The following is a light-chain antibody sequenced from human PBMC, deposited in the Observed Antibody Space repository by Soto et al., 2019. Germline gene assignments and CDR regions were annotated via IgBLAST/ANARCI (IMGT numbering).Light chain of an antibody. CDR2: DAS. V-gene: IGLV2-11*01. CDR3: CSYAGSFTWV. CDR1: TGDVGAYNF. J-gene: IGLJ3*02. Sequence: QSALTQPRSVSGSPGQSVTISCTGTTGDVGAYNFVSWYRLYPGKAPKLMIYDASKRPSGVPDRFSASKSGNTASLTISGLQAEDEADYHCCSYAGSFTWVFDGGTKLTVL.